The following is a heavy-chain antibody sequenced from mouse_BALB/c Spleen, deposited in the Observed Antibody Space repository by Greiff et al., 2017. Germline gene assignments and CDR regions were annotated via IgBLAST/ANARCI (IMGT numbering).Heavy chain of an antibody. CDR2: ISNGGGST. V-gene: IGHV5-12-2*01. D-gene: IGHD6-1*01. CDR3: ASPPLGY. J-gene: IGHJ2*01. Sequence: EVKLMESGGGLVQPGGSLKLSCAASGFTFSSYTMSWVRQTPEKRLEWVAYISNGGGSTYYPDTVKGRFTISRDNAKNTLYLQMSSLKSEDTAMYYCASPPLGYWGQGTTLTVSS. CDR1: GFTFSSYT.